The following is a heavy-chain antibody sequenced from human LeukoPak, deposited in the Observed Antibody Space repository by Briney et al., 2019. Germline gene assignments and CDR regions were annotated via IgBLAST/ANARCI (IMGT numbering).Heavy chain of an antibody. J-gene: IGHJ5*02. CDR1: GFTFSSYE. D-gene: IGHD3-16*02. CDR2: ISSSGSTI. Sequence: GGSLRLSCAASGFTFSSYEMNWVRQAPGKGLEWVSYISSSGSTIYYADSVKGRFTISRDNAKNSLYLQMNSLRAEDTAIYYCARAGFLITFGGVISWGQGTLVTVSS. CDR3: ARAGFLITFGGVIS. V-gene: IGHV3-48*03.